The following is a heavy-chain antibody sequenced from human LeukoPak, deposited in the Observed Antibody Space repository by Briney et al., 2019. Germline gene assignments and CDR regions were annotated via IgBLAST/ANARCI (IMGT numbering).Heavy chain of an antibody. D-gene: IGHD3-9*01. CDR3: ARGPALYYDILTGSTYNYFDP. Sequence: AAVNVCCKASGYTFIGYYMHWVRQPPAHGPEWMGWINPKTGGTKYAQKIHGRFSMTRPSPISTAYMELSRLRTDDTAVYYCARGPALYYDILTGSTYNYFDPWGQGTLLTFSS. CDR2: INPKTGGT. J-gene: IGHJ5*02. V-gene: IGHV1-2*02. CDR1: GYTFIGYY.